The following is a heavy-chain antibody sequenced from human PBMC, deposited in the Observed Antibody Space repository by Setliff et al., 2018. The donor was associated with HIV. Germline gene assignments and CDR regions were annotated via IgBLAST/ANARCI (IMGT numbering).Heavy chain of an antibody. CDR1: GGSINSSTYY. CDR3: ARDQGHHSDSRGQVDFDL. V-gene: IGHV4-61*02. CDR2: IYSSGST. J-gene: IGHJ2*01. Sequence: SETLSLTCTVSGGSINSSTYYWGWIRQPAGKGLEWIGRIYSSGSTNYNPSLESRVTISVDTSKNQFSLKLNSVTAADTAVYYCARDQGHHSDSRGQVDFDLWGRGTLVTVSS. D-gene: IGHD3-22*01.